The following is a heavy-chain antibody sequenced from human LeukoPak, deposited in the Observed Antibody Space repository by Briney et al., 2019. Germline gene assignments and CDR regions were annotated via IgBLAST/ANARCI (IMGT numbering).Heavy chain of an antibody. V-gene: IGHV3-30-3*01. CDR2: ISYDGGHI. CDR1: GFTFSSYA. CDR3: ARDQDYGPYYYYYMDV. D-gene: IGHD3-10*01. Sequence: GGSLRLSCAASGFTFSSYAVHWVRQAPGKGLEWVAVISYDGGHIYYADSVKGRFTISRDNSKNTLYLQMNSLRAEDTAVYYCARDQDYGPYYYYYMDVWGKGTTVTVSS. J-gene: IGHJ6*03.